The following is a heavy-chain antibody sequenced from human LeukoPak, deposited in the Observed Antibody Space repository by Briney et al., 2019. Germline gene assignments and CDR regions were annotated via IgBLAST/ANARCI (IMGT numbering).Heavy chain of an antibody. D-gene: IGHD3-10*01. CDR1: GGSISSYY. Sequence: PSETLSLTCTVSGGSISSYYWSWLRQPPGKGLECIGYIYYSGSTNYNPSLKSRVTISVDTSKNQFSLKLSSVTAADTAVYYCARDGENYGFFDYWGQGTLVTVSS. CDR3: ARDGENYGFFDY. V-gene: IGHV4-59*01. CDR2: IYYSGST. J-gene: IGHJ4*02.